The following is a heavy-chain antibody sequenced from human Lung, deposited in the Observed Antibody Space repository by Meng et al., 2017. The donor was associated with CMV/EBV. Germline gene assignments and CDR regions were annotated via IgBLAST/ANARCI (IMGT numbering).Heavy chain of an antibody. CDR2: ISSSGSTI. CDR1: RFTLSSYE. J-gene: IGHJ6*02. V-gene: IGHV3-48*03. CDR3: ARDSSEYSYGSHGYYYGMDV. Sequence: GXXRPPCAASRFTLSSYEMNWVRQAPGKGLEWVSYISSSGSTIYYADSVKGRFTISRDNAKNSLYLQMNSLRAEDTAVYYCARDSSEYSYGSHGYYYGMDVXGQGXTVTVSS. D-gene: IGHD5-18*01.